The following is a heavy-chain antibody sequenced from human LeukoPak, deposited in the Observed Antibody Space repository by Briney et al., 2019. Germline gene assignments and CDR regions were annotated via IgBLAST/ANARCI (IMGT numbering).Heavy chain of an antibody. CDR2: ISYDGSNK. V-gene: IGHV3-30-3*01. Sequence: SGGSLRLSCAASGFTFSSYAMHWVRQAPGKGLEWVAVISYDGSNKYYADSVKGRFTISRDNSKNTLYLQMNSLRAEDTAVYYCARDLRVYTAVAYWGQGTLVTVSS. J-gene: IGHJ4*02. CDR1: GFTFSSYA. D-gene: IGHD5-18*01. CDR3: ARDLRVYTAVAY.